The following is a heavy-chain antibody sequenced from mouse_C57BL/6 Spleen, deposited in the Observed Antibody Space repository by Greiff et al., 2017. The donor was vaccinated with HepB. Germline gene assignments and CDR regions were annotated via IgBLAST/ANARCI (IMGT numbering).Heavy chain of an antibody. CDR2: IHPNSGST. CDR1: GYTFTSYW. Sequence: QVQLQQPGAELVKPGASVKLSCKASGYTFTSYWMHWVKQRPGQGLEWIGMIHPNSGSTNYNEKFKSKATLTVDKSSSTAYMQLSSLTSEDSAVYYCARTHICYDFDCPWFAYWGQGTLVTVSA. J-gene: IGHJ3*01. V-gene: IGHV1-64*01. D-gene: IGHD2-4*01. CDR3: ARTHICYDFDCPWFAY.